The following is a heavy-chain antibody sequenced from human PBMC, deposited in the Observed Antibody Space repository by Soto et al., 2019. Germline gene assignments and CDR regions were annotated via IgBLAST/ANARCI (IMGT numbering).Heavy chain of an antibody. V-gene: IGHV1-3*05. J-gene: IGHJ1*01. Sequence: QVQLVQSGAEEKKPGASVKVSCKASGYTFTSYAMHWVRQAPGQRLEWMGWINAGNGNTKYSQKFQGRVTITRDTSASTAYMELSSLRSEDTAVYYCARVAVAGPNEHFQHWGQGTLVTVSS. CDR3: ARVAVAGPNEHFQH. CDR1: GYTFTSYA. D-gene: IGHD6-19*01. CDR2: INAGNGNT.